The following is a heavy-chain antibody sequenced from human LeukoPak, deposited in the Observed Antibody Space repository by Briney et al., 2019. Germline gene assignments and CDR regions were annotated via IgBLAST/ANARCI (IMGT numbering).Heavy chain of an antibody. V-gene: IGHV4-59*01. CDR3: ASMEWSEPLGYFDY. CDR1: GGSISSYY. Sequence: SETLSLTCTVSGGSISSYYWSWIRQPPGKGLEWIGYIYYSGSTNYNPSLKSRVTISVDTSKNQFSLKLSSVTAADTAVYYCASMEWSEPLGYFDYWGQGTLVTVSS. CDR2: IYYSGST. J-gene: IGHJ4*02. D-gene: IGHD3-3*01.